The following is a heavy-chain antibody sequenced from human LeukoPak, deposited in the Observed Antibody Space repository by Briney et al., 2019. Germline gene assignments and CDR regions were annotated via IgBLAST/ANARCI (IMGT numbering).Heavy chain of an antibody. CDR2: ISGSGGST. Sequence: AGGSLRLSCAASGFTFSSYAMSWVRQAPGKGLEWVSAISGSGGSTYYADSVKGRFTISRDNSKNTLYLQMNSLRAEDTAVYYCAKGAHVLLRFGELLPTDYWGQGTLVTVSS. CDR1: GFTFSSYA. V-gene: IGHV3-23*01. CDR3: AKGAHVLLRFGELLPTDY. D-gene: IGHD3-10*01. J-gene: IGHJ4*02.